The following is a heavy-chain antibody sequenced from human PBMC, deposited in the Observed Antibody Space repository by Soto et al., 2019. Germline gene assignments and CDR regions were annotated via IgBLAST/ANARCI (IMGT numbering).Heavy chain of an antibody. J-gene: IGHJ4*02. Sequence: QVQLVESGGGVVQPGRSLRLSCAASGFTFSSYGMHWVRQAPGKGLEWVAVIWYDGSNKYYADSVKGRFTISRDNSKNTLYLQMNSLRAEDTAVYYWARARGSSSWSTLYYFDYWGQGTLVTVSS. D-gene: IGHD6-13*01. CDR3: ARARGSSSWSTLYYFDY. CDR2: IWYDGSNK. CDR1: GFTFSSYG. V-gene: IGHV3-33*01.